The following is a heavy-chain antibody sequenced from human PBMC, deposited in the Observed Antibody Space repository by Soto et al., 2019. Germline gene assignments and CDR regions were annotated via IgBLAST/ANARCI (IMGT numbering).Heavy chain of an antibody. J-gene: IGHJ4*02. CDR2: IYTSGST. V-gene: IGHV4-4*07. Sequence: ETLSLTCTVSGGSISSYYWSWIRQPAGKGLEWIGRIYTSGSTNYNPSLKSRVTMSVDTSKNQFSLKLSSVTAADTAVYYCARLGPPGGFWSGYSPPTNYWGQGTLVTV. CDR1: GGSISSYY. D-gene: IGHD3-3*01. CDR3: ARLGPPGGFWSGYSPPTNY.